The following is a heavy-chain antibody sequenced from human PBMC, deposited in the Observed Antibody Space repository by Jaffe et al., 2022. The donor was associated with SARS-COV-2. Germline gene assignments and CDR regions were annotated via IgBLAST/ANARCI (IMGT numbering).Heavy chain of an antibody. Sequence: EVQLLESGGGLVQPGGSLRLSCVASGFTFSSYAMSWVRQAPGKGLEWVSAISGGDGSTYYAGSVKGRFTISRDNSKNTLYLQMNSLRAEDTAVYYCAKDSGGSCYSPNDYWGQGTLVTVSS. J-gene: IGHJ4*02. CDR3: AKDSGGSCYSPNDY. CDR2: ISGGDGST. V-gene: IGHV3-23*01. CDR1: GFTFSSYA. D-gene: IGHD2-15*01.